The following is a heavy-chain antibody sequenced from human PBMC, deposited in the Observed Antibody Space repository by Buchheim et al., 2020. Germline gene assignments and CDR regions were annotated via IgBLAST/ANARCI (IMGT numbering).Heavy chain of an antibody. V-gene: IGHV4-30-2*01. CDR1: GGSISSGGYS. CDR2: IYHSGST. CDR3: ARVEDGGNSDYYYFDY. D-gene: IGHD4-23*01. Sequence: QLQLQESGSGLVKPSQTLSLTCAVSGGSISSGGYSWSWIRQPPGKGLEWIGYIYHSGSTYYNPSLKSRVTIPVDRSQTQFSLKLSSVTAADTAVYYCARVEDGGNSDYYYFDYWGQGTL. J-gene: IGHJ4*02.